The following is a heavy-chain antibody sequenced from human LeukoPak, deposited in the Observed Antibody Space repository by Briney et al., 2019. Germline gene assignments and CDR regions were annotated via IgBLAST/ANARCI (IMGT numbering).Heavy chain of an antibody. D-gene: IGHD6-19*01. CDR2: INPNSGGT. J-gene: IGHJ4*02. Sequence: ASVKVSCKASGYTFTGYYMHWVRQAPGQGLEWMGWINPNSGGTNYAQKFQGRVTMTRDTSISTAYMELSRLRSDDTAVYYCARAPFGDFSGYSSGWYWGESFFDYWGQGTLVTVSS. V-gene: IGHV1-2*02. CDR1: GYTFTGYY. CDR3: ARAPFGDFSGYSSGWYWGESFFDY.